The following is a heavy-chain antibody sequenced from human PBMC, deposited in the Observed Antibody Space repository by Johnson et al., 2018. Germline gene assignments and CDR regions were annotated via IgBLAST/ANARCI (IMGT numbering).Heavy chain of an antibody. CDR3: AKEWEGERYYYDYRDV. CDR1: GFTFSSYG. J-gene: IGHJ6*03. CDR2: ISYDGSNK. V-gene: IGHV3-30*18. D-gene: IGHD3-10*01. Sequence: QVQLQESGGGVVQPGRSLRLSCAASGFTFSSYGMHWVRQAPGKGLEWVAVISYDGSNKYYADSVKGRFTISRDNSKNTLYLQMNSLRAEDTAVYYWAKEWEGERYYYDYRDVWGKGTTVTVSS.